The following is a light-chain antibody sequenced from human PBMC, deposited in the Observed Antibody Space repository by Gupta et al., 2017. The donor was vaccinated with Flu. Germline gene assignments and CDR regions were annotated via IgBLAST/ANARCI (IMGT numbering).Light chain of an antibody. J-gene: IGKJ2*01. CDR2: KAS. CDR3: HQYNSYSPYT. V-gene: IGKV1-5*03. Sequence: DIQMTQSPSTLSASVGDRVTITCRASQSISAWLAWYQQKPGKAPKLLIYKASTLESGVPSRFSGSGFGTEFTLTISSLQPDDFATYYCHQYNSYSPYTFGQGTKMEIK. CDR1: QSISAW.